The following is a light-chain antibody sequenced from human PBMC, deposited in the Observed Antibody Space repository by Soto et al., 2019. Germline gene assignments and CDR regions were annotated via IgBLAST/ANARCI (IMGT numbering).Light chain of an antibody. CDR3: CSYTSDLTPYV. V-gene: IGLV2-14*03. J-gene: IGLJ1*01. CDR1: SSDIGAHDD. CDR2: GVT. Sequence: QSVLTQAACVSGSPGQSITISCTGTSSDIGAHDDVSWYQQHPGKVPKLLIYGVTDRPSGISNRFSGSKSGNVASLTISGLQAEDEANYYCCSYTSDLTPYVFGTGTKVNVL.